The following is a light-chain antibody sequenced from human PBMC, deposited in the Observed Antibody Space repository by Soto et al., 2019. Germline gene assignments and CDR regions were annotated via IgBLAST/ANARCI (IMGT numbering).Light chain of an antibody. V-gene: IGLV2-11*01. CDR1: SSDIGAYDY. J-gene: IGLJ3*02. CDR3: SSLAGSYTLV. Sequence: QSVLTQPRSVSGSPGQSVTISCTGTSSDIGAYDYVFWYLQYPGKSPKLIIYDVFKRPSGVPARFSGSKSGNTASLTISGLQTEDEADYHCSSLAGSYTLVFGGGTKLTVL. CDR2: DVF.